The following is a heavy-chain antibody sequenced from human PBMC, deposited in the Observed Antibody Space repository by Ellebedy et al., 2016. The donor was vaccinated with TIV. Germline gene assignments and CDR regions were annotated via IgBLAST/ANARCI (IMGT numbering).Heavy chain of an antibody. D-gene: IGHD4-17*01. J-gene: IGHJ6*02. CDR2: IIPIFGTA. V-gene: IGHV1-69*13. CDR3: ARPSTVTTTYYYYGMDV. CDR1: GGTFSSYA. Sequence: AASVKVSCKASGGTFSSYAISWVRQAPGQGLEWMGGIIPIFGTANYAQKFQGRVTITADESTSTAYMELSSLRSEDTAVYYCARPSTVTTTYYYYGMDVWGQGTTVTVSS.